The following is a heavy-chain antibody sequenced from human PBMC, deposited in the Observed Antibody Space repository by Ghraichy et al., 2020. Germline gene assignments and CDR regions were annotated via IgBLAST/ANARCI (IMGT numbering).Heavy chain of an antibody. D-gene: IGHD1-26*01. CDR2: INSDGSST. J-gene: IGHJ6*02. CDR3: ARELIGWELLLPKAGRGGYGMDV. V-gene: IGHV3-74*01. Sequence: GGSLRLSCAASGFTFSSYWMHWVRQAPGKGLVWVSRINSDGSSTSYADSVKGRFTISRDNAKNTLYLQMNSLRAEDTAVYYCARELIGWELLLPKAGRGGYGMDVWGQGTTVTVSS. CDR1: GFTFSSYW.